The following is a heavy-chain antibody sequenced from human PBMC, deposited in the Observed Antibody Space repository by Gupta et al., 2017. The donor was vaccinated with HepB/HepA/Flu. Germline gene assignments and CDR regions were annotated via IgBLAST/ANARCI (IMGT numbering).Heavy chain of an antibody. CDR2: ISYDGSNK. V-gene: IGHV3-30*18. J-gene: IGHJ4*02. D-gene: IGHD1-1*01. CDR3: AKDKLGTTGIRLFDY. Sequence: QVQLVESGGGVVQPGRSLRLSCAASGFTFSSYGMPWVRQAPGKGLEWVAVISYDGSNKYYADSVKGRFTISRDNSKNTLYLQMNSLRAEDTAVYYCAKDKLGTTGIRLFDYWGQGTLVTVSS. CDR1: GFTFSSYG.